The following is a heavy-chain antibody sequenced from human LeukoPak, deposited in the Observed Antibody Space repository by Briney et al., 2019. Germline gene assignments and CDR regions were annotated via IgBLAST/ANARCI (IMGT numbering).Heavy chain of an antibody. D-gene: IGHD4-11*01. Sequence: KPSETLSLTCTVSGGPISSYYWSWIRQPPAKGLEWIGYIYYSGSTNYNPSLKSRVTISVDTSKNQFSLKLSSVTAADTAVYYCARAIVGTVTTTFDYWGQGTLVTVSS. CDR3: ARAIVGTVTTTFDY. V-gene: IGHV4-59*01. CDR1: GGPISSYY. J-gene: IGHJ4*02. CDR2: IYYSGST.